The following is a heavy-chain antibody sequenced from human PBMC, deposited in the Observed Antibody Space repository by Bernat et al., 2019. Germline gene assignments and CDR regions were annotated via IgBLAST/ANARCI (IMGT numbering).Heavy chain of an antibody. CDR1: GYTFIHYD. V-gene: IGHV1-18*01. D-gene: IGHD6-19*01. Sequence: QVQLVQSGPEVKKPGASVKVSCKASGYTFIHYDITWVRQAPGQGLEWVGRISAHNGNTNYGQKVQGRVTMTTDTSTSTAYMELRSLRSNDTAVYYCARDHQCLAFNGMDVWGQGTTVSLSS. CDR3: ARDHQCLAFNGMDV. CDR2: ISAHNGNT. J-gene: IGHJ6*02.